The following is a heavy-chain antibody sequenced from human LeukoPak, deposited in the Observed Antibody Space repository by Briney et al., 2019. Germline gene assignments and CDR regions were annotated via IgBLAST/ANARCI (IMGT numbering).Heavy chain of an antibody. D-gene: IGHD3-3*01. J-gene: IGHJ4*02. CDR2: IYTSGGT. V-gene: IGHV4-4*07. CDR3: ARSLDYDFWSGPYFDY. Sequence: PSETLSLTCTVSGGSISHYYWSWIRQPAGKGLEWIGRIYTSGGTNYNPSLKSRITLSLDTSKNQFSLKLSSVTAADTAVYYCARSLDYDFWSGPYFDYWGQGTLVTASS. CDR1: GGSISHYY.